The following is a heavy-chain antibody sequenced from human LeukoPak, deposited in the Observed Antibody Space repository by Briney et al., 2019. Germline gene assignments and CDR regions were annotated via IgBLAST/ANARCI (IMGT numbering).Heavy chain of an antibody. CDR3: ARESGPGGGIDY. Sequence: SETLSLTCTVSGGSISSSSYYWGWIRQPPGKGLEWIGSIYYSGSTYYNPSLKSRVTISVDTSKNQFSLKLSSVTAADTAVYYCARESGPGGGIDYWGQGTLVTVSS. D-gene: IGHD2-15*01. J-gene: IGHJ4*02. CDR2: IYYSGST. V-gene: IGHV4-39*07. CDR1: GGSISSSSYY.